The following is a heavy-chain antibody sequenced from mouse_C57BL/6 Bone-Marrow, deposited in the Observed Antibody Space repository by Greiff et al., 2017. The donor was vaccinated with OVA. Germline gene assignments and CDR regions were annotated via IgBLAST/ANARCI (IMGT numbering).Heavy chain of an antibody. D-gene: IGHD2-2*01. CDR1: GFNIKDDY. Sequence: EVQLQQSGAELVRPGASVKLSCTASGFNIKDDYMHWVKQRPEQGLEWIGWIDPENGDTEYASKFQGKATITADTSSNTAYLQLSSLTSEDTAVYYCTTRGYGDYAMDYWGQGTSVTVSS. CDR2: IDPENGDT. J-gene: IGHJ4*01. CDR3: TTRGYGDYAMDY. V-gene: IGHV14-4*01.